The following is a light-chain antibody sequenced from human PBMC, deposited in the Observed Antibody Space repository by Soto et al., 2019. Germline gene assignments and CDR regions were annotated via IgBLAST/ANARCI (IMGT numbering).Light chain of an antibody. Sequence: DIVLPHSPDSLAVSLGERATINCKSSQSVLYSSNNKNYLAWYQQKPGQPPKLLIYWASTRASGVPDRFSGSGSGTDFTLTINSLQAEDVAVYFCQQYLHTPRTFGEGTKVDIK. V-gene: IGKV4-1*01. CDR1: QSVLYSSNNKNY. CDR2: WAS. J-gene: IGKJ1*01. CDR3: QQYLHTPRT.